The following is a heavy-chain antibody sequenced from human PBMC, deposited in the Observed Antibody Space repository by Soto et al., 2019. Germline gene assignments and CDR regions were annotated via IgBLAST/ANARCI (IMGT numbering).Heavy chain of an antibody. CDR3: ARSGYSYGEYYYYYSGMDV. Sequence: SETLSLTCTVSGGSISSYYWSWIRQPPGKGLEWIGYIYYSGSTNYNPSLKSRVTISVDTSKNQFSLKLSSVTAADTAVYYCARSGYSYGEYYYYYSGMDVWGQGTTVTVSS. J-gene: IGHJ6*02. CDR1: GGSISSYY. V-gene: IGHV4-59*01. D-gene: IGHD5-18*01. CDR2: IYYSGST.